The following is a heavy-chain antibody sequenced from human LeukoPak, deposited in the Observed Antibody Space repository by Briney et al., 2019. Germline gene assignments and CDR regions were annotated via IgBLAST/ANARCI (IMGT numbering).Heavy chain of an antibody. D-gene: IGHD3-10*01. CDR3: ARDRGGYGSGSYHDY. V-gene: IGHV3-11*06. Sequence: GGSLSLSCAASGFTFSDYYMSWIRQAPGKGLEWVSYISSSSSYTNYADSVKGRFTISRDNAKNSLYLKMNSLRAEDTAVYYCARDRGGYGSGSYHDYWGQGTLVTVSS. J-gene: IGHJ4*02. CDR2: ISSSSSYT. CDR1: GFTFSDYY.